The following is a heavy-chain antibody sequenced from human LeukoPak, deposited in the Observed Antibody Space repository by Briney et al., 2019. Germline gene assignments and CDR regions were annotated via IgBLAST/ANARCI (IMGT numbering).Heavy chain of an antibody. CDR1: GGSISSYY. Sequence: PSETLSLTCTVSGGSISSYYWSWIRQPPGKGLEWIGYIYYSGSTNYNPSLKSRVTISVDTSKNQFSLKLSSVTAADTAVYYCARASARGFSYGSYYIDVWGKGTTVTVSS. D-gene: IGHD5-18*01. CDR2: IYYSGST. J-gene: IGHJ6*03. V-gene: IGHV4-59*01. CDR3: ARASARGFSYGSYYIDV.